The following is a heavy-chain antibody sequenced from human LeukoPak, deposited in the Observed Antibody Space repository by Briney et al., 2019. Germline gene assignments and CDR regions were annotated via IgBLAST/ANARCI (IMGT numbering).Heavy chain of an antibody. Sequence: SETLSLTCAVYGGSFSGYYWSWIRQPPGKGLEWIGEINHSGSTNYNPSLKSRVTISVDTSKNQFSLKLSSVTAADTAVYYCARGRKRAVLLWFGESQPTLRGGYDYWGQGTLVTVSS. V-gene: IGHV4-34*01. CDR2: INHSGST. D-gene: IGHD3-10*01. CDR1: GGSFSGYY. CDR3: ARGRKRAVLLWFGESQPTLRGGYDY. J-gene: IGHJ4*02.